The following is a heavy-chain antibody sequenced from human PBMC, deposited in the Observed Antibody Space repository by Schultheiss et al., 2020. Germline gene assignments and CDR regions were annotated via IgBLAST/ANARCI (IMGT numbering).Heavy chain of an antibody. D-gene: IGHD3-22*01. J-gene: IGHJ3*02. CDR3: ARDRNYYDSSGYTFAFDI. CDR1: GGSFSGYY. V-gene: IGHV4-59*12. CDR2: IYYSGST. Sequence: SQTLSLTCAVYGGSFSGYYWSWIRQPPGKGLEWIGYIYYSGSTNYNPSLKSRVTISVDTSKNQFSLKLSSVTAADTAVYYCARDRNYYDSSGYTFAFDIWGQGTMVTVSS.